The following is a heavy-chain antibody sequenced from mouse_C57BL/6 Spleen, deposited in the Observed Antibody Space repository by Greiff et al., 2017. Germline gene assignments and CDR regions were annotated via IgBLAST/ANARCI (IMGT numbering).Heavy chain of an antibody. CDR1: GYTFTSYW. CDR3: ARSEGYWYFDV. Sequence: QVQLQQPGAELVRPGSSVKLSCKASGYTFTSYWMDWVKQRPGQGLEWIGNIYPSDSETHYNQKFKDKATLTVDKSSSTAYMQLSSLTSEDSAVYYCARSEGYWYFDVWGTGTTDTVSS. J-gene: IGHJ1*03. V-gene: IGHV1-61*01. CDR2: IYPSDSET.